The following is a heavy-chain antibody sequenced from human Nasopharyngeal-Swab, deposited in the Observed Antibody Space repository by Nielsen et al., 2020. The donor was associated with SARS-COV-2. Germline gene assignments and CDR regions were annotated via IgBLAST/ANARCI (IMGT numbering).Heavy chain of an antibody. Sequence: VRQAPGKGLEWVAVISYDGGNKYYADSVKGRFTIFRDNSKNTLYLQMNSLGAEDTAVYYCTRDLAFPDTAMNIHLGYWGQGALVTVSS. CDR3: TRDLAFPDTAMNIHLGY. J-gene: IGHJ4*02. D-gene: IGHD5-18*01. CDR2: ISYDGGNK. V-gene: IGHV3-30-3*01.